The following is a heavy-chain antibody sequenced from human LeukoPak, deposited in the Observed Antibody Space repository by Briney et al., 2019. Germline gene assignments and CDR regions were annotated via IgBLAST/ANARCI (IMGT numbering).Heavy chain of an antibody. D-gene: IGHD5-18*01. CDR3: AARGYSYGYVNY. J-gene: IGHJ4*02. CDR2: IYHSGST. CDR1: GGSISSSNW. V-gene: IGHV4-4*02. Sequence: SETLSLTCAVSGGSISSSNWWSWVRQPPGKGLEWIGEIYHSGSTNYNPSLKSRVTISVDKSKNQFSLKLSSVTAADTAVYYCAARGYSYGYVNYWGQGTLVTVSS.